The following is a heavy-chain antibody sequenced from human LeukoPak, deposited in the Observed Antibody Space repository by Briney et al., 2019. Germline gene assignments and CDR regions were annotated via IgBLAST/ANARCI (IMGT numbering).Heavy chain of an antibody. V-gene: IGHV1-69*13. J-gene: IGHJ6*03. D-gene: IGHD5-12*01. CDR3: ARANVDIVATITVPYYMDV. CDR2: IIPIFGTA. Sequence: SVKVSCMASGGTFSSYAISWVRQAPGQGLEWMGGIIPIFGTANYAQKFQGRVTITADESTSTAYMELSSLRSEDTAVYYCARANVDIVATITVPYYMDVWGKGTTVTVSS. CDR1: GGTFSSYA.